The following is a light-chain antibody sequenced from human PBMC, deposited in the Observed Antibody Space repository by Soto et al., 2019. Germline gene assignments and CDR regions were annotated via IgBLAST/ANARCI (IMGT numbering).Light chain of an antibody. V-gene: IGLV2-23*01. CDR2: EGN. J-gene: IGLJ1*01. CDR1: VSDVGSFGP. CDR3: CSYVGARTYV. Sequence: QSALTQPASVSGSPGQSITISCTGSVSDVGSFGPVSWYQQHPCQVPKLIIYEGNRRPSGVSSRFSGSKSGNTASLTISGRQAEDEADYYCCSYVGARTYVFGTGTKVTVL.